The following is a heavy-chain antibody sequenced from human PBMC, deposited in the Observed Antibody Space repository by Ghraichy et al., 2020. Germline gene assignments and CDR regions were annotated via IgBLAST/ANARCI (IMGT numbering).Heavy chain of an antibody. CDR1: GYTFTGYY. CDR2: INPNSGGT. D-gene: IGHD6-19*01. V-gene: IGHV1-2*04. Sequence: ASVKVSCKASGYTFTGYYMHWVRQAPGQGLEWMGWINPNSGGTNYAQKFQGWVTMTRDTSISTAYMELSRLRSDDTAVYYCARVQWRSSGCLGYWGQGTLVTVSS. CDR3: ARVQWRSSGCLGY. J-gene: IGHJ4*02.